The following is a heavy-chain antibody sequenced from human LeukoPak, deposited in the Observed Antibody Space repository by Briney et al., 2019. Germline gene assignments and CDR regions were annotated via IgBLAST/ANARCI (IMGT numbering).Heavy chain of an antibody. D-gene: IGHD1-1*01. CDR1: GFTVSSNY. Sequence: PGGSLRLSCAASGFTVSSNYMNWVRQAPGKGLEWVSSISSSSSYIYYADSVKGRFTISRDNAKNSLYLQMNSLRAEDTAIYYCARDHGNYYYYYYMDVWGKGTTVTVSS. J-gene: IGHJ6*03. V-gene: IGHV3-21*01. CDR2: ISSSSSYI. CDR3: ARDHGNYYYYYYMDV.